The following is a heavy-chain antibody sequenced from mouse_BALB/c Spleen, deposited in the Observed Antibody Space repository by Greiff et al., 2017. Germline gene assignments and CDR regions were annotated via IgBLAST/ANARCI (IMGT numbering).Heavy chain of an antibody. CDR3: ARRLLRDAMDY. D-gene: IGHD1-1*01. CDR2: IDPENGNT. J-gene: IGHJ4*01. Sequence: EVQLQQSGAELVRPGALVKLSCKASGFNIKDYYMHWVKQRPEQGLEWIGWIDPENGNTIYDPKFQGKASITADTSSNTAYLQLSSLTSEDTAVYYCARRLLRDAMDYWGQGTSVTVSS. CDR1: GFNIKDYY. V-gene: IGHV14-1*02.